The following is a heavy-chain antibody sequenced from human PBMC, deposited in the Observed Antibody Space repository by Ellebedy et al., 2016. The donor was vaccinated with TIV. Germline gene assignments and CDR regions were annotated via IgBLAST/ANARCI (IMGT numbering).Heavy chain of an antibody. CDR2: ISGYTGNT. Sequence: ASVKVSXKASGYTFTGYGISWVRQAPGQGLEWMGWISGYTGNTDYARKFQGRVTMTTDTSTGTAYLELSSLKSDDTALYYCARDGPQGYVVASAPPGDSWGQGTLVTVSS. V-gene: IGHV1-18*01. J-gene: IGHJ4*02. D-gene: IGHD2-15*01. CDR3: ARDGPQGYVVASAPPGDS. CDR1: GYTFTGYG.